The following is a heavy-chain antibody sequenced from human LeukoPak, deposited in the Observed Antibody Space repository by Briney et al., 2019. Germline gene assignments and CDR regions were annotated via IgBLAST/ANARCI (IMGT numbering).Heavy chain of an antibody. Sequence: PGGSLRLSCGASGFTFSNYAMSWVRQAPGKGLESVSDIRSTGGTTAYADSVKGRFTISRDNSRNTLYLQMNSLRAEDTAVYYCARADRYGTTWYGRVDYWGQGTQVTVSS. V-gene: IGHV3-23*01. CDR2: IRSTGGTT. D-gene: IGHD6-13*01. J-gene: IGHJ4*02. CDR3: ARADRYGTTWYGRVDY. CDR1: GFTFSNYA.